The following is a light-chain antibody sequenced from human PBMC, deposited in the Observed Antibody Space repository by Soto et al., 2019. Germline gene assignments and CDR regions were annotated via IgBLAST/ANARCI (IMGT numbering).Light chain of an antibody. J-gene: IGLJ1*01. Sequence: QSALTQPRSVSGSPGQSVTISCTGTSSDVGGYNYVSWYQQHPGKAPKLKIYEVTKRPSGVPDRFSGSKSGNTASLTISGLQAEDEADYYCSSFSSDTTLFVFGAGTKLTVL. CDR3: SSFSSDTTLFV. CDR2: EVT. V-gene: IGLV2-11*01. CDR1: SSDVGGYNY.